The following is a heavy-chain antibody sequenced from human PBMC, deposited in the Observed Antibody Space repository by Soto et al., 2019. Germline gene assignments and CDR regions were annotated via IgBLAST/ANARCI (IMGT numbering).Heavy chain of an antibody. J-gene: IGHJ4*02. CDR3: ARAIQADYFDY. Sequence: PGGSLRLSCAASGFTFSSYAMSWVRQAPGKGLEWVSTISDSGGSSYYADSVKGRFTISRDNSKNTVYLQMNSLRAEDTALYYCARAIQADYFDYWGQGTLVTVSS. D-gene: IGHD3-3*01. CDR1: GFTFSSYA. V-gene: IGHV3-23*01. CDR2: ISDSGGSS.